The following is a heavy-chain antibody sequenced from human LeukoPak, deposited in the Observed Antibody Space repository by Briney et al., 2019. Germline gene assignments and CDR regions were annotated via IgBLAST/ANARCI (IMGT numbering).Heavy chain of an antibody. CDR1: GFTFNRYW. CDR3: ARGRGTIYMFDY. D-gene: IGHD2/OR15-2a*01. CDR2: INSDGSST. Sequence: PGGSLRLSCAASGFTFNRYWMHWVRQVPGKGRVWVSRINSDGSSTTYADSVKGRFTISRDNARNTLYLQMNSLRAEDTAVYYCARGRGTIYMFDYWGQGTLVTVSS. V-gene: IGHV3-74*01. J-gene: IGHJ4*02.